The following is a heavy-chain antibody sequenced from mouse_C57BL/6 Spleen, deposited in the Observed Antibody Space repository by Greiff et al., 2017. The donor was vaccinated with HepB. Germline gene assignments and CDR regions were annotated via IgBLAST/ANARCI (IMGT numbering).Heavy chain of an antibody. CDR3: ASGGSSSSYAMDY. D-gene: IGHD1-1*01. Sequence: QVQLQQPGAELVRPGTSVKLSCKASGYTFTSYWMHWVKQRPGQGLEWIGVIDPSDSYTNYNQKFKGKATLTVDTSSSTAYMQLSSLTSEDSAVYYWASGGSSSSYAMDYWGQGTSVTVSS. CDR2: IDPSDSYT. V-gene: IGHV1-59*01. CDR1: GYTFTSYW. J-gene: IGHJ4*01.